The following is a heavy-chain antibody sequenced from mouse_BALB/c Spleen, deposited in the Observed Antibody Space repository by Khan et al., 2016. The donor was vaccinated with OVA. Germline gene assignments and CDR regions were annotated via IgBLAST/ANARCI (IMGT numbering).Heavy chain of an antibody. V-gene: IGHV5-6-3*01. CDR3: ARMARTIN. Sequence: EVQRVESGGGLVQPGGSLKPSCAASGFTFSSYGMSWVRQTPDKRLELVATINSNGGSTYYPDSVKGRFTISRDNAKNTLYLQMSSLKSEDTAMYYCARMARTINWGQGTTLTVSS. J-gene: IGHJ2*01. CDR2: INSNGGST. CDR1: GFTFSSYG.